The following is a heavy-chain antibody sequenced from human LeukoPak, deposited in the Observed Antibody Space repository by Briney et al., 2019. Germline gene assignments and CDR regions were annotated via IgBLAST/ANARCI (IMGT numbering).Heavy chain of an antibody. D-gene: IGHD1-14*01. V-gene: IGHV1-46*01. CDR1: GYTFTSYY. CDR2: INPSGGST. J-gene: IGHJ4*02. Sequence: GASVKVSCKASGYTFTSYYMHWVRQAPGQGLEWMGIINPSGGSTSYAQKFQGRVTMTRDMSTSTVYMELSSLRSEDTAVYYCARDSQGGGRLDYFDYWGQGTLVTVSS. CDR3: ARDSQGGGRLDYFDY.